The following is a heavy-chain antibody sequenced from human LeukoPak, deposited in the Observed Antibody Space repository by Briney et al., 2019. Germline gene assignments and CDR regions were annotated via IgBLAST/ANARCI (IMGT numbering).Heavy chain of an antibody. D-gene: IGHD6-19*01. Sequence: SQTLSLTCAISGDSVSSNSAAWNWIRQTPSRGLEWLGRTYYRSRLYNDYAVSVKSRITITPDTSKNQFSLQLNSVTPEDTAVYYCVRDGYSSGWTNWFDPWGQGTLVTVSS. CDR3: VRDGYSSGWTNWFDP. V-gene: IGHV6-1*01. J-gene: IGHJ5*02. CDR1: GDSVSSNSAA. CDR2: TYYRSRLYN.